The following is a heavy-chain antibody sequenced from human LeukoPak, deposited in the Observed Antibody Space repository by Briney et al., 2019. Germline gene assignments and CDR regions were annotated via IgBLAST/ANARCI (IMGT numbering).Heavy chain of an antibody. J-gene: IGHJ4*02. V-gene: IGHV4-59*08. D-gene: IGHD3-22*01. CDR2: IYYSGST. CDR3: ALTSYYDSSGYYYDGVDY. Sequence: SETLSLTCTVSGGSISGYYWSWIRQPPGKGLEWIGYIYYSGSTNYNLSLKSRVTISVDTSKNQFSLKLSSVTAADTAVYYCALTSYYDSSGYYYDGVDYWGQGTLVTVSS. CDR1: GGSISGYY.